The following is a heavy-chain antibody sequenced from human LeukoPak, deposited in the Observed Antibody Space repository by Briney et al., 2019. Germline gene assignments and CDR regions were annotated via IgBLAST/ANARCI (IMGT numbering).Heavy chain of an antibody. CDR2: IYYSGST. D-gene: IGHD6-13*01. CDR1: GGSISSYNYY. V-gene: IGHV4-39*01. J-gene: IGHJ5*02. Sequence: SETLSLTCTVSGGSISSYNYYWGWIRQPPGKGLEWTGSIYYSGSTNYNPSLKSRVTISVDTSKNQFSLKLSSVTAADTAVYYCASIAAPGIVAFTDNWFDPWGQGTLVAVSS. CDR3: ASIAAPGIVAFTDNWFDP.